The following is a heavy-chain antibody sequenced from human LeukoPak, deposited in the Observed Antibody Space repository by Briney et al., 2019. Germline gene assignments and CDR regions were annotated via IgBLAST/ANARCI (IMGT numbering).Heavy chain of an antibody. J-gene: IGHJ3*02. D-gene: IGHD3-9*01. CDR2: ISSSGSTI. Sequence: GGSLRLSCAASGFTFSSYEMNWVRQAPGKGLEWVSYISSSGSTIYYADSVKGRFTISRDNAKSSLYLQMNSLRAEDTAVYYCARDLRNYDILTGYYSQNAFDIWGQGTMVTVSS. CDR1: GFTFSSYE. V-gene: IGHV3-48*03. CDR3: ARDLRNYDILTGYYSQNAFDI.